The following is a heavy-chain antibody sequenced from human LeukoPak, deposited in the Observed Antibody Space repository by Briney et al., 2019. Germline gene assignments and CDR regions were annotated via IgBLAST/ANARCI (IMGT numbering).Heavy chain of an antibody. CDR1: GFTFSSYG. V-gene: IGHV3-30*02. CDR3: AKDSTDYGDYIFIY. CDR2: IRYDGSNK. J-gene: IGHJ4*02. Sequence: GGSLRLSCAASGFTFSSYGMHWARQAPGKGLEWVAFIRYDGSNKYYADSVKGRFTISRDNSKNTLYLQMNSLRAEDTAVYYCAKDSTDYGDYIFIYWGQGTLVTVSS. D-gene: IGHD4-17*01.